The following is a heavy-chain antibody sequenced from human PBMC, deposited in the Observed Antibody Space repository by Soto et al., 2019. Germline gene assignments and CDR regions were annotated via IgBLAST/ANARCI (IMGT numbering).Heavy chain of an antibody. Sequence: PGGSLRLSCAASGFTFSSYGMHWVRQAPGKGLEWVAVISYDGSNKYYADSVKGRFTISRDNSKNTLYLQMNSLRAEDTAVYYCAKDEGDGSGSYYQYGMDVWGQGTTVTVSS. V-gene: IGHV3-30*18. CDR2: ISYDGSNK. D-gene: IGHD3-10*01. J-gene: IGHJ6*02. CDR3: AKDEGDGSGSYYQYGMDV. CDR1: GFTFSSYG.